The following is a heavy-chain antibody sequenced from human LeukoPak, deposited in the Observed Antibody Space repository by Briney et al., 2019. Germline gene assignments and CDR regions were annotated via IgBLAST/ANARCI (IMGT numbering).Heavy chain of an antibody. D-gene: IGHD3-10*01. J-gene: IGHJ6*03. CDR1: GYTFTGYY. CDR2: INPNSGGT. Sequence: ASVKVSCKASGYTFTGYYIHWVRQAPGQGLEWMGWINPNSGGTNYAQKFQGRVTMTRDTSISTAYMELSRLRSDDTAVYYCARDSAWFGSRPPYYYMDVWGKGTTVTISS. CDR3: ARDSAWFGSRPPYYYMDV. V-gene: IGHV1-2*02.